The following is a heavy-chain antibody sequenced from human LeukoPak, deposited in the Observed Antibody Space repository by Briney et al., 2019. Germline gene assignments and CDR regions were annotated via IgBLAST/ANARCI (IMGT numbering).Heavy chain of an antibody. CDR2: ISYDGSNK. J-gene: IGHJ4*02. D-gene: IGHD2-2*01. V-gene: IGHV3-30*18. Sequence: GGSLRLSCAASGFTFSAYGMHWVRQAPGKGLEWVAIISYDGSNKYYADSVKGRFTISRDNSKNTLYLQMNSLRAEDTAVYYCAKASCSSTSCYVDYWGQGTLVTVSS. CDR1: GFTFSAYG. CDR3: AKASCSSTSCYVDY.